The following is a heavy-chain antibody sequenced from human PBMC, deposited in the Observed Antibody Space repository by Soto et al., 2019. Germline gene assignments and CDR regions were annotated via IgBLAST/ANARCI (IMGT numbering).Heavy chain of an antibody. CDR1: GFTFSSYG. Sequence: GGSLRLSCAASGFTFSSYGMHWVRQAPGKGLEWVAVISYDGSNKYYADSVKGRFTISRDNSKHTLYLQMKSLRAEDTAGYYCAKFSSPKVVTPTKAFDMWGQGTMVTVSS. V-gene: IGHV3-30*18. CDR3: AKFSSPKVVTPTKAFDM. CDR2: ISYDGSNK. D-gene: IGHD2-21*02. J-gene: IGHJ3*02.